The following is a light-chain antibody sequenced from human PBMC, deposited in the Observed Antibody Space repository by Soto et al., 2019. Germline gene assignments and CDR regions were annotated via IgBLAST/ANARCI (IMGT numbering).Light chain of an antibody. V-gene: IGKV1-39*01. J-gene: IGKJ5*01. CDR1: QSIGKH. CDR2: GAS. CDR3: QQSYTSPTT. Sequence: DIQMTQSPSFLSSSVGDRGPIPCRASQSIGKHLNWYQQKPGKAPKFLIYGASTLQSGVPSRFTGSGSGTDFTLTVNSLQAEDFATYCRQQSYTSPTTFGQGTRLEIK.